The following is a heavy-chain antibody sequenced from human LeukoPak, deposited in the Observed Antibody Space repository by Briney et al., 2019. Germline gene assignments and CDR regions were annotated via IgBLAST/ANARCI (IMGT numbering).Heavy chain of an antibody. CDR3: ARREVGATLDY. CDR1: GLTFSSYS. D-gene: IGHD1-26*01. V-gene: IGHV3-21*01. J-gene: IGHJ4*02. Sequence: GGSLRLSCAASGLTFSSYSMNWVRQAPGKGLEWVSSISSSSSYIYYADSVKGRFTISRDNAKNSLYLQMNSLRAEDTAVYYCARREVGATLDYWGQGTLVTVSS. CDR2: ISSSSSYI.